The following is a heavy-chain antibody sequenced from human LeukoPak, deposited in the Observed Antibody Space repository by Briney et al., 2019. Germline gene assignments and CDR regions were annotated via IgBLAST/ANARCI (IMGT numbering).Heavy chain of an antibody. CDR3: ARDQWLAYYYHGMDV. Sequence: GGSLRLSCAASGFTFSSYSMNWVRQAPGKGLEWVSSISSSSSYIYYADSVKGRFTISRDNAENSLYLQMNRLRAEDTAIYYCARDQWLAYYYHGMDVWGQGTTVTVSS. CDR1: GFTFSSYS. J-gene: IGHJ6*02. D-gene: IGHD6-19*01. CDR2: ISSSSSYI. V-gene: IGHV3-21*01.